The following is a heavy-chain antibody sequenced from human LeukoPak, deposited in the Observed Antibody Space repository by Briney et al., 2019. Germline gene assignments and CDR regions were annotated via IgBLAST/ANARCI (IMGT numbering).Heavy chain of an antibody. D-gene: IGHD3-22*01. J-gene: IGHJ4*02. CDR3: AKVWNYDSSGPVDY. CDR1: GFTFSSYG. Sequence: GGSLRLSCAASGFTFSSYGMHWVRQAPGKGLEWVAFIRYDGSNKYYADSVKGRFTISRDNSKNTLYLQMNSLRAEDTAVYYCAKVWNYDSSGPVDYWGQGTLVTVSS. V-gene: IGHV3-30*02. CDR2: IRYDGSNK.